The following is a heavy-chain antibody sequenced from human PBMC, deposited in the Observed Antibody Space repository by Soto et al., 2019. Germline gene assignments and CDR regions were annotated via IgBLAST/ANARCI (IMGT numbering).Heavy chain of an antibody. D-gene: IGHD1-1*01. Sequence: SETLSLTCTVSGGSIRSSSYYWGWLRQPPGKGLEWIGSIHYSGSTYYNPSLKSRVTISVDTSKNQLSLKLSSVTAADTAVYYCARFALLYGYNYSPRCFDPWGKGTLVTVFS. CDR1: GGSIRSSSYY. J-gene: IGHJ5*02. CDR2: IHYSGST. CDR3: ARFALLYGYNYSPRCFDP. V-gene: IGHV4-39*01.